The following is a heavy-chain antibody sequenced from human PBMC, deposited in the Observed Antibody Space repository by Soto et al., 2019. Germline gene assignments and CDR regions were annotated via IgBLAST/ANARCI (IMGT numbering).Heavy chain of an antibody. CDR2: IDPDDSYN. J-gene: IGHJ4*02. CDR1: GYSFTNYW. Sequence: WESLKISCQASGYSFTNYWISWVRQMPGKGLEWVGRIDPDDSYNNYSPPFQGHVTISVDKSISTAFLQWNSLKASDTGIYYCARHMKSRYLIVPSASDYWGQGTLVTISS. V-gene: IGHV5-10-1*01. D-gene: IGHD3-10*01. CDR3: ARHMKSRYLIVPSASDY.